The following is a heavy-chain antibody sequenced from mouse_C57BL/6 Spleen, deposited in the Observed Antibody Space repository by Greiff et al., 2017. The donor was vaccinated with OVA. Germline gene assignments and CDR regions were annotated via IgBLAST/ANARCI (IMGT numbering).Heavy chain of an antibody. CDR2: IWSGGST. Sequence: VKLMESGPGLVQPSQSLSITCTVSGFSLTSYGVHWVRQSPGKGLEWLGVIWSGGSTDYNAAFISRLSISKDNSKSQVFFKMNSLQADDTAIYYCARWRATVVRYFDVWGTGTTVTVSS. J-gene: IGHJ1*03. CDR3: ARWRATVVRYFDV. D-gene: IGHD1-1*01. CDR1: GFSLTSYG. V-gene: IGHV2-2*01.